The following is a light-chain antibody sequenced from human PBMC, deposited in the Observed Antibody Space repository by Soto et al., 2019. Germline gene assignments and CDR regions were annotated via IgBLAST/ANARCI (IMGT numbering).Light chain of an antibody. CDR2: DVS. V-gene: IGLV2-8*01. Sequence: QSALTQPPSASGSPGQSVTISCTGTSSDVGAYNYVSWYQQHPGKAPKLMIYDVSKRPSGVPYRFSSSKSGNAASLTVSGLQGEDEADYYCSSYAGSSGVFGGGTKVTVL. CDR1: SSDVGAYNY. J-gene: IGLJ3*02. CDR3: SSYAGSSGV.